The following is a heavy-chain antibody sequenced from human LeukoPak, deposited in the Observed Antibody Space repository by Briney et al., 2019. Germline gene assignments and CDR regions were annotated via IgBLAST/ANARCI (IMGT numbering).Heavy chain of an antibody. D-gene: IGHD6-13*01. CDR1: GFTFSSHA. V-gene: IGHV3-23*01. Sequence: PGGSLRLSCTTSGFTFSSHAMSWVRQAPGKGLEWVSSISDSGVNTYYADSVKGRFTISRDNSKNTLYLQMNSLRAEDTAVYYCAKDVAAADWFDPWGQGTLVTVSS. J-gene: IGHJ5*02. CDR2: ISDSGVNT. CDR3: AKDVAAADWFDP.